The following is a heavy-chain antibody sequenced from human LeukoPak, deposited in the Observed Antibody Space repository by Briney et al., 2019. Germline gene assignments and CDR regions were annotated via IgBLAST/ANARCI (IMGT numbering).Heavy chain of an antibody. D-gene: IGHD6-19*01. CDR1: GFTFSSYV. J-gene: IGHJ4*02. V-gene: IGHV3-23*01. CDR2: ISGGGDST. CDR3: AKPITVAGTWDY. Sequence: GGSLRLSCAASGFTFSSYVMNWVRQAPGKGLEWVSVISGGGDSTNYADSVKGRFTISRDNSKNTLYLQMNSLRAEDTAVYYCAKPITVAGTWDYWGQGTLVTVST.